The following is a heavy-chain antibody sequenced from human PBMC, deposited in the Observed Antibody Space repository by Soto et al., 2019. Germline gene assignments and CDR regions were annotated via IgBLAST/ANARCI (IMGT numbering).Heavy chain of an antibody. D-gene: IGHD3-10*01. J-gene: IGHJ6*02. V-gene: IGHV3-11*01. CDR1: GFTFGDYD. CDR3: ARDPRGIDVDPSYYYARDV. CDR2: TSSSGSTT. Sequence: GGSLRLSCAASGFTFGDYDMSWIGQAPGKGLEWVSYTSSSGSTTYYTDSVKGRFTMSRDNAKNSMYLHMDSLRVEDTAVYYCARDPRGIDVDPSYYYARDVGGLGHTVT.